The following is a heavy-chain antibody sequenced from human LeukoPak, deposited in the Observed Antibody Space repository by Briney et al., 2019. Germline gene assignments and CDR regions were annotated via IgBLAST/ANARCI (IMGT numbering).Heavy chain of an antibody. J-gene: IGHJ6*02. CDR1: GYTFTGYC. V-gene: IGHV1-2*02. CDR3: ARKVSSSHLYYYYYGMDV. CDR2: INPNSGGT. D-gene: IGHD6-13*01. Sequence: ASVKVSCKASGYTFTGYCMHWVRQAPGQGLEWMGWINPNSGGTNHAQKFQGRVTMTRDTSISTAYMELSRLRSDDTAVYYCARKVSSSHLYYYYYGMDVWGQGTTVTVSS.